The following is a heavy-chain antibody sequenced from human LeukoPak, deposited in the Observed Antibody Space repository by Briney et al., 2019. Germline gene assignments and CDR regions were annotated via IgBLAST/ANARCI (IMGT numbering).Heavy chain of an antibody. V-gene: IGHV3-33*08. D-gene: IGHD6-13*01. J-gene: IGHJ4*02. CDR1: GFTFSSYG. CDR3: ARAGIADTYYFDY. Sequence: PGGSLRLSCAASGFTFSSYGMHWVRQAPGKGLEWVAVIWYDGSNKYYADSVKGRFTISRDNSKNTLYLQMNSLRAEDTAVYYCARAGIADTYYFDYWGQGTLVTVSS. CDR2: IWYDGSNK.